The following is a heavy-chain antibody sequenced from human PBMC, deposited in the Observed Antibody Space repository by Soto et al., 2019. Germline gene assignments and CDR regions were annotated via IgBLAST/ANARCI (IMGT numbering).Heavy chain of an antibody. CDR3: ARLSTDDYGGHYYYYGMDV. V-gene: IGHV5-10-1*01. CDR2: IDPSDSYT. J-gene: IGHJ6*02. D-gene: IGHD4-17*01. CDR1: GYSFTSYW. Sequence: GESLKISCKGSGYSFTSYWISWVRQMPGKGLEWMGRIDPSDSYTNYSPSFQGHVTISADKSISTAYLQWSSLKASDTAMYYCARLSTDDYGGHYYYYGMDVWGQGTTVTVSS.